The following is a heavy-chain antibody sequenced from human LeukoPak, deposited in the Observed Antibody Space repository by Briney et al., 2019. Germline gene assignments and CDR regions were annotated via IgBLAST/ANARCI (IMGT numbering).Heavy chain of an antibody. V-gene: IGHV3-23*01. CDR3: AKDVTESSGWYLDY. Sequence: GGSLRLSCAASGFTFSSYAMSWVRQAPGWGLHWVSTISGSGGTTYYADSVRGRFTISRDNFKNTLYLQMNSLRAGDRALYYCAKDVTESSGWYLDYWGQGTLVTVSS. CDR1: GFTFSSYA. D-gene: IGHD6-19*01. CDR2: ISGSGGTT. J-gene: IGHJ4*02.